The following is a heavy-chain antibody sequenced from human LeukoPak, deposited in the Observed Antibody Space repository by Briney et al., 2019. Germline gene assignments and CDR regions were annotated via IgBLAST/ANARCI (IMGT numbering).Heavy chain of an antibody. CDR3: AKGASSTALVTLYY. V-gene: IGHV3-23*01. CDR1: GFTFSTYA. D-gene: IGHD6-13*01. J-gene: IGHJ4*02. Sequence: PGGSLTLSCAGSGFTFSTYAMTWLRQAPGKGLEWVSAISNSGDTTYYADSVKGRFSISRDSSNNTLFLQMNSLRAEDTAVYYCAKGASSTALVTLYYWGQGTLVTVSS. CDR2: ISNSGDTT.